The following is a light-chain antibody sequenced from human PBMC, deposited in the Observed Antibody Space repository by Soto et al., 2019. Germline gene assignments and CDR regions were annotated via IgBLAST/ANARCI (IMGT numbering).Light chain of an antibody. CDR2: DAS. Sequence: DIQMTQSPPTLSASVGDRVTLTCRASQSMSTWLAWYQQKPGKAPKLLISDASSLQSGVPSRFSGSGSGTEFGLTVSGLQPDDFAADYCEQYKSYPAFGQGTALESK. V-gene: IGKV1-5*01. J-gene: IGKJ2*01. CDR3: EQYKSYPA. CDR1: QSMSTW.